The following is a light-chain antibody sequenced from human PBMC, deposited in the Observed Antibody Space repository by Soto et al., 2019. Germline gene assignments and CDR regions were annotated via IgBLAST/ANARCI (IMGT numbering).Light chain of an antibody. CDR3: VEFSHFPRT. CDR1: QSLVYSDVNTY. J-gene: IGKJ1*01. V-gene: IGKV2-24*01. Sequence: DVVMTQTPLSSPVTLGQPSSISCRSSQSLVYSDVNTYLSWLQQRPGQPPRLLIYQISQRFSGVPDSFGGSGAGTDFTLKISSVEPEDVGLSFGVEFSHFPRTFGQGTKVEIK. CDR2: QIS.